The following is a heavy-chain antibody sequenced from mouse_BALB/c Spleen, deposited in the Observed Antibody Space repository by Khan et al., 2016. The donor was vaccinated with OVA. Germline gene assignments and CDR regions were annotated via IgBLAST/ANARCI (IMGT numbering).Heavy chain of an antibody. Sequence: EVQLQESGPGLVKPSQSLSLTCTVTGYSITSDYAWNWIRQFPGNKLEWMGYISYSGRTSYTPSLKRRISITRDTSKNQFFLQLNAVTAEDTATYFCARAVTMTTVVATDFDYWGQGTTLTVSS. J-gene: IGHJ2*01. CDR1: GYSITSDYA. D-gene: IGHD1-1*01. CDR3: ARAVTMTTVVATDFDY. V-gene: IGHV3-2*02. CDR2: ISYSGRT.